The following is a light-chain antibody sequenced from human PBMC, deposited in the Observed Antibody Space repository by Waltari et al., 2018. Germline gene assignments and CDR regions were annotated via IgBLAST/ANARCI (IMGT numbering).Light chain of an antibody. CDR2: GNS. CDR1: SSNIGAGYD. CDR3: QSYDSSLSGSI. Sequence: QSGLTQPPSVSGAPGQRVTIPCTGRSSNIGAGYDVHWYQLLPGTAPKLLIYGNSNRPSGVPDRFSGSKSGTSASLAITGLQAEDEADYYCQSYDSSLSGSIFGGGTKLTVL. J-gene: IGLJ2*01. V-gene: IGLV1-40*01.